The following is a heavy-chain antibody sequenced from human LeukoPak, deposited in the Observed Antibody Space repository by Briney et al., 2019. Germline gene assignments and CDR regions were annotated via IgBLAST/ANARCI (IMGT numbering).Heavy chain of an antibody. CDR1: GGSFSGYY. Sequence: PSETLSLTCAVYGGSFSGYYWSWIRQPPGKGLEWIGEINHSGSTNYNPSLKSRVTISVDTSKNQFSLKLSSVTAADTAVYYCARGAPHEEGIAAAGTGDYWGQGTLVTVSS. J-gene: IGHJ4*02. D-gene: IGHD6-13*01. CDR2: INHSGST. V-gene: IGHV4-34*01. CDR3: ARGAPHEEGIAAAGTGDY.